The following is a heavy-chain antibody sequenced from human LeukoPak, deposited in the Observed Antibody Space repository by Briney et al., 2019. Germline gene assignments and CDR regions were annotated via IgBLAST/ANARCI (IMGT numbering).Heavy chain of an antibody. CDR2: ISSGGSNI. CDR1: GFTFSSYE. J-gene: IGHJ4*02. CDR3: ASFRYYDNVWGSYRYMDNY. V-gene: IGHV3-48*03. D-gene: IGHD3-16*02. Sequence: GGSLRLSCAASGFTFSSYEMNWVRQAPGKGLEWVSYISSGGSNIYYADSVKGRFTISRDNAKNSLYLQMNSLRAEDTAVYYCASFRYYDNVWGSYRYMDNYWGQGTLVTASS.